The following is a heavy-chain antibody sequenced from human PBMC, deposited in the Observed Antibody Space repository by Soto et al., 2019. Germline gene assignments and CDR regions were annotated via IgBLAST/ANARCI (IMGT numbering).Heavy chain of an antibody. CDR1: GFSISTSEMG. D-gene: IGHD6-13*01. V-gene: IGHV2-5*02. CDR3: AHYSSTSSFDY. J-gene: IGHJ4*02. Sequence: SGPTLVNPTQTFTLACTFSGFSISTSEMGVGWIRQPPGKALEWLALIYWDDDKRYSPSLKSRLTITKDTSKNQVVLTMTNMDPVDTATYYCAHYSSTSSFDYWGQGTLVTVSS. CDR2: IYWDDDK.